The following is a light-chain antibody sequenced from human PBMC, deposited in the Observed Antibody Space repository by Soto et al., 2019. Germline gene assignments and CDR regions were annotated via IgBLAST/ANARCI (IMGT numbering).Light chain of an antibody. CDR3: CSYAGSSTPHVV. J-gene: IGLJ2*01. Sequence: QPVLTQPASVSGSPGQSITISCTGTSSDVGSYNLVSWYQQHPDKAPKLMIYEGSKRPSGVSNRFSGSKSGNTASLTISGLQAEDEADYYCCSYAGSSTPHVVFGGGTKLTVL. CDR1: SSDVGSYNL. CDR2: EGS. V-gene: IGLV2-23*01.